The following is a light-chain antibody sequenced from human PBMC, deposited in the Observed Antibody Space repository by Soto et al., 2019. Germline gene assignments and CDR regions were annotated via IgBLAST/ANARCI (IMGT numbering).Light chain of an antibody. J-gene: IGKJ5*01. CDR2: AAS. V-gene: IGKV1-27*01. CDR3: QKYNSALT. CDR1: QGISNY. Sequence: IQMTQSASSLSASVGDRVTITCRASQGISNYLAWYQQKPGKVPKLLIYAASTLQSGVPSRFSGSGSGTDFTLTISSLQPEDVATYYCQKYNSALTFGQRTRLEIK.